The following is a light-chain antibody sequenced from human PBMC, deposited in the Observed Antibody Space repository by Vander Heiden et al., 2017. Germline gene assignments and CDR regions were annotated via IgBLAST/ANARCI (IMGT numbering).Light chain of an antibody. J-gene: IGLJ2*01. V-gene: IGLV2-8*01. CDR1: SSDVGGYNY. CDR2: DVS. Sequence: QCALTQPPPAPGSLEHSLASSCNGTSSDVGGYNYVSCYQQHPGKAPTLMIYDVSNRPSGVPDRFSASKSGNTASLTVSGLQAEDEADYYCSSYAASNIWLFGGGTKLTVL. CDR3: SSYAASNIWL.